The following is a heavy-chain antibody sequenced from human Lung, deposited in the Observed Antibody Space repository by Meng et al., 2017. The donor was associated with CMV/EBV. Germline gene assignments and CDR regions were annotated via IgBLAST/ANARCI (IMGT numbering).Heavy chain of an antibody. CDR3: ARERGYCGTTSCSYYFDY. CDR2: ISPYDGNT. D-gene: IGHD2-2*01. Sequence: ASVXVSXKASGYTFTSYGIIWVRQAPGQGLEWMGWISPYDGNTNYAQTLQDRVTMTTDTPTSTAYMELRSLRSDDTAVYFCARERGYCGTTSCSYYFDYWGQGTLVTVSS. CDR1: GYTFTSYG. V-gene: IGHV1-18*01. J-gene: IGHJ4*02.